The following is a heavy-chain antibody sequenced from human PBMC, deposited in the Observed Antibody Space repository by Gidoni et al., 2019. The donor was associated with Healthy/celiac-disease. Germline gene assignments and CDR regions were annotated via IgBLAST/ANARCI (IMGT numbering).Heavy chain of an antibody. V-gene: IGHV3-30-3*01. CDR2: ISYDGSNK. CDR1: GCTFSSYA. D-gene: IGHD3-3*01. J-gene: IGHJ5*02. Sequence: QVQLVESGGGVVQPGRSLRLSCAASGCTFSSYAMHWVRQAPGKGLAWVAVISYDGSNKYYADSVKGRFTISRDNSKNTLYLQMNSLRAEDTAVYYCARDRGQLYDFWSGPNWFDPWGQGTLVTVSS. CDR3: ARDRGQLYDFWSGPNWFDP.